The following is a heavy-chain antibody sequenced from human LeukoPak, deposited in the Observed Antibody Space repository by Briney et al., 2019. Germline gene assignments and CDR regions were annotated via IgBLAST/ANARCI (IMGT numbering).Heavy chain of an antibody. V-gene: IGHV4-59*08. D-gene: IGHD6-13*01. J-gene: IGHJ4*02. CDR3: ARTGCSSSWYGGPYYFDY. CDR2: IYYSGST. Sequence: SETLSLTCTVSGGPISSYYWSWIRQPPGKGLEWIGYIYYSGSTNYNPSLKSRVTISVDTSKNQFSLKLSSVTAADTAVYYCARTGCSSSWYGGPYYFDYWGQGTLVTVSS. CDR1: GGPISSYY.